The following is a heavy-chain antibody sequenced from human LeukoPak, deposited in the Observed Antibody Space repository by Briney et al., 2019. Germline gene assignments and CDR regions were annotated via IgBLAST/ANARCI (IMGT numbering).Heavy chain of an antibody. CDR1: GYTFTSYD. J-gene: IGHJ5*02. Sequence: GASVKVSCKASGYTFTSYDTNWVRQATGQGLEWMGWMNPNSGNTGYAQKFQGRVTMTRNTSISTAYMELSSLRSEDTAVYYCARALSNILTGYHNWFDPWGQGTLVTVSS. V-gene: IGHV1-8*01. CDR3: ARALSNILTGYHNWFDP. D-gene: IGHD3-9*01. CDR2: MNPNSGNT.